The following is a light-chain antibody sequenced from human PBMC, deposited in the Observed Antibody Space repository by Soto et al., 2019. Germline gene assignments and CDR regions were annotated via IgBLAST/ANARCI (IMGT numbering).Light chain of an antibody. V-gene: IGKV1-5*03. CDR3: QQYNSRCS. CDR2: KAS. CDR1: QTISSW. Sequence: DIQMTQSPSTLSASVGDRVTITCRASQTISSWLAWYQQKPGKAPKLLIYKASTLESGVPSRFSGSGSETEFTLTISSLQPDDFATYYCQQYNSRCSFGQGTKVEIK. J-gene: IGKJ1*01.